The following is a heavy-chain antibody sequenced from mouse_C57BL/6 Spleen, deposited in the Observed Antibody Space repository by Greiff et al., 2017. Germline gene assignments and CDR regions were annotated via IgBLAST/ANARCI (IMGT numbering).Heavy chain of an antibody. CDR3: ARVYDNYAMDY. J-gene: IGHJ4*01. CDR1: GYSFTSYY. D-gene: IGHD2-3*01. V-gene: IGHV1-66*01. Sequence: QVQLQQSGPELVKPGASVKISCKASGYSFTSYYIHWVKQRPGQGLEWIGWIYPGSGNTKYNEKFKGKATLTADTSSSTAYMQLSSLTSEDSALYYCARVYDNYAMDYWGQGTSVTVSS. CDR2: IYPGSGNT.